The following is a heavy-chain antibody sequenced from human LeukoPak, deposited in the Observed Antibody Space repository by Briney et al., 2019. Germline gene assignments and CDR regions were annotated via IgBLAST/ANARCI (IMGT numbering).Heavy chain of an antibody. CDR1: GYTFTSYG. D-gene: IGHD1-26*01. Sequence: ASVKVSCKASGYTFTSYGISWVRQAPGQGLEWVGWISAYNGDTIYAQKFQGRVTMTADTSTNTAYMDLRSLRSDDTAVYYCARASGHYYYYYMDVWAKGTTVTISS. V-gene: IGHV1-18*01. CDR3: ARASGHYYYYYMDV. J-gene: IGHJ6*03. CDR2: ISAYNGDT.